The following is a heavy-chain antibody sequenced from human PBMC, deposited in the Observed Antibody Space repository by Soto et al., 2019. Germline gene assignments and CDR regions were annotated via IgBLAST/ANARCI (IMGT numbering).Heavy chain of an antibody. J-gene: IGHJ6*02. Sequence: QITLKESGPTLVKPTQTLTLTCTFSGFSLSTGGLGVGWIRQPPGEALEWLALIYWDDDKRYSPSLRSRLTITKDNSKNQVVLIMTNMDPVDTATYYCVHSRCGGDCLRSYSSHYYYGMDVWGQGTTVTVSS. D-gene: IGHD2-21*02. CDR3: VHSRCGGDCLRSYSSHYYYGMDV. CDR1: GFSLSTGGLG. V-gene: IGHV2-5*02. CDR2: IYWDDDK.